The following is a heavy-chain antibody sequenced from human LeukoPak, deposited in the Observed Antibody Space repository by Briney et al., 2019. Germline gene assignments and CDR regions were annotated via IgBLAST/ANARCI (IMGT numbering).Heavy chain of an antibody. CDR1: GFTFSSYSMN. CDR3: ARLFTRAWEYRYGMDV. D-gene: IGHD1-26*01. V-gene: IGHV4-39*02. CDR2: IYIDGIT. J-gene: IGHJ6*02. Sequence: GSLRLSCAASGFTFSSYSMNWVRQAPGKGLEWIGSIYIDGITHYNSSLQSRVTLSIDTSKNHFSLRLTSVTAADTAVFYCARLFTRAWEYRYGMDVWGQGTAVTVSS.